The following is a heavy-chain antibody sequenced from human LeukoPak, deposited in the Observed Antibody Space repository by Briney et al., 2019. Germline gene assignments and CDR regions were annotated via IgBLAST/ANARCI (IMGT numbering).Heavy chain of an antibody. Sequence: GGSLRLSCAASGFTFSSYAMSWVRQAPGKGLEWVSSISSSSSYIYYADSVKGRFTISRDNAKNSLYLQMNSLRAEDTAVYYCASRGDLVSGYFDYWGQGTLVTVSS. CDR2: ISSSSSYI. CDR3: ASRGDLVSGYFDY. J-gene: IGHJ4*02. CDR1: GFTFSSYA. D-gene: IGHD1-26*01. V-gene: IGHV3-21*01.